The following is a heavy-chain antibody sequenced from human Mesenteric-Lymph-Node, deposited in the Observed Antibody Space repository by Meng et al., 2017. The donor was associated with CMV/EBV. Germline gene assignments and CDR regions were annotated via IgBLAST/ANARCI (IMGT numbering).Heavy chain of an antibody. CDR2: IYYGST. D-gene: IGHD4-17*01. V-gene: IGHV4-30-2*01. Sequence: LPCAVSGDSISNGSYSWNWIRQPPGKGLEWVGYIYYGSTYYNPSLRGRVTISVDKSKNQFFLNLDSMTAADTAIYYCARSKVTMLDTWGQGTLVTVSS. CDR3: ARSKVTMLDT. CDR1: GDSISNGSYS. J-gene: IGHJ5*02.